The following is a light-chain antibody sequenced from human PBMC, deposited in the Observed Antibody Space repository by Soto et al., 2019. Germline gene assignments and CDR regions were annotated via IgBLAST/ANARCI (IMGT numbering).Light chain of an antibody. CDR2: DAS. CDR3: QQYNRYSPWT. V-gene: IGKV1-5*01. J-gene: IGKJ1*01. CDR1: QSISSW. Sequence: DIQMTQSPSTLSASVGDRVTITCRARQSISSWLAWYQQKPGKAPKLLIYDASSLESGVPSRFSGSGSGTEFTLTISSLQPDDFATYYCQQYNRYSPWTFGQWTKVESK.